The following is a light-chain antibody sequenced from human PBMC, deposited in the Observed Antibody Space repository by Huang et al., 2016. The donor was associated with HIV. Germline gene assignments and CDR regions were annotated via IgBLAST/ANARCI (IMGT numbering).Light chain of an antibody. CDR2: WAS. CDR1: QIVLSSSNNKNY. CDR3: QQYYSTPPT. V-gene: IGKV4-1*01. J-gene: IGKJ4*01. Sequence: DIVMTQSPDSLAVSLGERATINCKSSQIVLSSSNNKNYLAGYKQKPGQPPKLLNYWASTRESGVPDRFSGSESGTDFTLTISSLQAEDVAVYYCQQYYSTPPTFGGGTKVEIK.